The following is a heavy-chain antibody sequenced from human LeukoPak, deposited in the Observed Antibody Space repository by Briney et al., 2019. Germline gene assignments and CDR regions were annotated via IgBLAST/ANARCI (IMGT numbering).Heavy chain of an antibody. V-gene: IGHV4-34*01. J-gene: IGHJ5*02. CDR2: VNHSGST. CDR3: ARRSTVVGMGWFDP. CDR1: GGSFSGYY. Sequence: SETLSLTCAVYGGSFSGYYWSWIRQPPGKGLEWIGEVNHSGSTNYNPSLKSRVTISVDTSKNQFSLKLSSVTAADTAVYYCARRSTVVGMGWFDPWGQGTLVTVSS. D-gene: IGHD2-21*01.